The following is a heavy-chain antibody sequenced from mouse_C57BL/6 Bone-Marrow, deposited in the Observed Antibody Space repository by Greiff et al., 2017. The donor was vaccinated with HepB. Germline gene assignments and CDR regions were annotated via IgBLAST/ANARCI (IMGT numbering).Heavy chain of an antibody. V-gene: IGHV1-4*01. Sequence: QVQLQQSGAELARPGASVKMSCKASGYTFTSYTMHWVKQRPGQGLEWIGYINPSSGYTKYNQKFKDKATLTADKSSSTAYMQLSSLTSEDSAVYDCANYGSSPWFAYWGQGTLVTVSA. D-gene: IGHD1-1*01. CDR1: GYTFTSYT. J-gene: IGHJ3*01. CDR3: ANYGSSPWFAY. CDR2: INPSSGYT.